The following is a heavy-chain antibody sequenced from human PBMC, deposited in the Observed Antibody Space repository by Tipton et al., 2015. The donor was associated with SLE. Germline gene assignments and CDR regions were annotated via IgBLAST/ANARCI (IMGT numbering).Heavy chain of an antibody. J-gene: IGHJ4*02. CDR3: ARGARGNSYGSDEDFDY. CDR2: VYYSGST. D-gene: IGHD5-18*01. V-gene: IGHV4-39*07. CDR1: GASISSSSYY. Sequence: TLSLTCTVSGASISSSSYYWVWFRQPPGKGLEWTGSVYYSGSTSYNPSLNSRVTMSADTSKNQFSLRLSSVTTADTAVYYCARGARGNSYGSDEDFDYWGQGTLVTVSS.